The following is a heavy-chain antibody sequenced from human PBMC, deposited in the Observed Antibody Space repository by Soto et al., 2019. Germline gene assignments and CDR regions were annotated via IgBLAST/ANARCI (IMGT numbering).Heavy chain of an antibody. D-gene: IGHD6-6*01. V-gene: IGHV1-69*06. Sequence: QVQLVQSGAEVKKPGSSVKVSCKASGGTFSSYAISWVRQAPGQGLEWMGGIIPIFGTANYAQKFQGRVTIPADKSTSTAYMELSSLRSEDTAVYYCARVTRPHPSYYYYYGMDVWGQGTTVTVSS. CDR1: GGTFSSYA. CDR2: IIPIFGTA. CDR3: ARVTRPHPSYYYYYGMDV. J-gene: IGHJ6*02.